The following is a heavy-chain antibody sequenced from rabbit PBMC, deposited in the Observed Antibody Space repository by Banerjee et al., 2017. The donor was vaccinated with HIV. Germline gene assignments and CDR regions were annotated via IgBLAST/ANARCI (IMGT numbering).Heavy chain of an antibody. J-gene: IGHJ4*01. D-gene: IGHD6-1*01. CDR2: IYNGDGST. CDR3: ARGSGPVLGYANL. Sequence: QQQLEESGGGLVKPGGTLTLTCKASGIAFSSYYYMCWVRQAPGKGLELIACIYNGDGSTYYASWVNGRFTISSDNAQNTVDLQMNSLTAADTATYFCARGSGPVLGYANLWGQGTLVTVS. V-gene: IGHV1S43*01. CDR1: GIAFSSYYY.